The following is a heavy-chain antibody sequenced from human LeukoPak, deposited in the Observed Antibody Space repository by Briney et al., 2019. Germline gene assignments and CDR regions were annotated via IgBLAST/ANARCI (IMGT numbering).Heavy chain of an antibody. Sequence: PGGSLRLSCAASGFTFSSYAMSWVRQAPEKGLEWVSSISGSGGSTYYVDSVKGRFTISRDNSKNTLYLQMNSLRAEDTAVYYCAEGQVRYFAPGDYWGQGALVTVSS. J-gene: IGHJ4*02. D-gene: IGHD3-9*01. CDR2: ISGSGGST. V-gene: IGHV3-23*01. CDR3: AEGQVRYFAPGDY. CDR1: GFTFSSYA.